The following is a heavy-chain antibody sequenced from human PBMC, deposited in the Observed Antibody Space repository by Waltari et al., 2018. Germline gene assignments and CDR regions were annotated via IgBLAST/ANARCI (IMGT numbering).Heavy chain of an antibody. V-gene: IGHV1-69*02. J-gene: IGHJ3*02. D-gene: IGHD6-6*01. CDR2: IIPILVIA. CDR1: GGTFSSDT. Sequence: QVQLVQSGAEVKKPGSSVKVSCKASGGTFSSDTISWVRQAPGQGLEWMGRIIPILVIANYAQKFQGRVTITAEKSTSTAYMELSSLRSEDTAVYYCARVKVSSIAARPGAFDIWGQGTMVTVSS. CDR3: ARVKVSSIAARPGAFDI.